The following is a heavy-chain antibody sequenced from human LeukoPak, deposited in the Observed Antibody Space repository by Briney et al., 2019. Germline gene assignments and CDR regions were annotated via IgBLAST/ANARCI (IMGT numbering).Heavy chain of an antibody. D-gene: IGHD2-15*01. CDR3: AIALVVVAATHWFDP. Sequence: GASVKVSCKASGYTFTSYGISWVRQAPGQGLEWMGWISAYNGNTNYAQKLQGRVTMTTDTSTSTAYMELRSLRSDDTAVYYCAIALVVVAATHWFDPWGQGTLVTVSS. CDR1: GYTFTSYG. J-gene: IGHJ5*02. V-gene: IGHV1-18*01. CDR2: ISAYNGNT.